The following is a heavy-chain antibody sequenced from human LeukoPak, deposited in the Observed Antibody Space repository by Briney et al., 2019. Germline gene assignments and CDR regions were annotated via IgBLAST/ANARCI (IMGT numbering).Heavy chain of an antibody. D-gene: IGHD1-26*01. CDR1: GGSISSYY. CDR2: IYYSGST. CDR3: ARHVRIRWEHPGYYYGMDV. Sequence: SETLSLTCTGSGGSISSYYWSWIRQPPGKGLEWIGYIYYSGSTNYNPSLTSRVTISVDTSKNQFSLKLSSVTAADTAVYYCARHVRIRWEHPGYYYGMDVWGQGTTVTVSS. V-gene: IGHV4-59*08. J-gene: IGHJ6*02.